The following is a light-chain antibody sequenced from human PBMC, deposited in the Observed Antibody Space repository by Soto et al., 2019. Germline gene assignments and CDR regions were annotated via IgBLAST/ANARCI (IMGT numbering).Light chain of an antibody. CDR3: QRYNDWPLN. CDR1: QGIGVT. Sequence: EILMTQSPATLSVSPGEGATLSGRASQGIGVTLAWYQQKPGQNPRLLIYNAFTRATGVPARFSGSGSGTVFTLTINSLQSEDFAVYYCQRYNDWPLNFGGGTKVDIK. CDR2: NAF. V-gene: IGKV3-15*01. J-gene: IGKJ4*01.